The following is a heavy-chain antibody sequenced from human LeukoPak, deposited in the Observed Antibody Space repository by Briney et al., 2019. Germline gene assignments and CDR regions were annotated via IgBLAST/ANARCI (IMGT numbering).Heavy chain of an antibody. CDR3: ARETGYCSSTSYCPFDY. D-gene: IGHD2-2*03. Sequence: ASVTVSCKASGYTFTSYGSSWVRQAPGQGLEWMGWISVYNGNTNYEQKIQGRVTMTTDTSTSTAYMELRSLRSDDTAVYYCARETGYCSSTSYCPFDYWGQGTLVTVSS. CDR1: GYTFTSYG. V-gene: IGHV1-18*01. CDR2: ISVYNGNT. J-gene: IGHJ4*02.